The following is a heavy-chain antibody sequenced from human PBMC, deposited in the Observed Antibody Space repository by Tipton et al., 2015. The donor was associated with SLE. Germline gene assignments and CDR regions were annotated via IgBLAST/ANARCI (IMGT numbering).Heavy chain of an antibody. D-gene: IGHD1-26*01. V-gene: IGHV4-4*09. J-gene: IGHJ4*02. Sequence: TLSLTCTVSGGSISNYYCSWIRQTPGKGLEWIGYIYTSGITNYTPSRKSRVTMSVDTSKNQFSLKLTSVTAADTAVYYCARHRWDLEFFDYWGQGTLVTVSS. CDR2: IYTSGIT. CDR1: GGSISNYY. CDR3: ARHRWDLEFFDY.